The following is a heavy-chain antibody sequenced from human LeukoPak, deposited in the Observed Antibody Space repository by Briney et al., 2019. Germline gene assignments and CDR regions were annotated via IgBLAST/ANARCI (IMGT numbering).Heavy chain of an antibody. CDR2: IGTYGGDT. V-gene: IGHV1-18*01. J-gene: IGHJ5*01. Sequence: EASVKVSCKATSRISWVRQAPGQGLEWMGWIGTYGGDTYYAQKFQGRITVTTDTSTSTAYMELRNLRSDDTAVYYCARDLWNFYDDSGYNRDFDSWGQGTLVTVSS. CDR1: TSR. CDR3: ARDLWNFYDDSGYNRDFDS. D-gene: IGHD3-22*01.